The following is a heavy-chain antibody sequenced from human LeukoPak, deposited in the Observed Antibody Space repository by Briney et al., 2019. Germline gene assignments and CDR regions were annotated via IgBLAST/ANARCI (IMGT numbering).Heavy chain of an antibody. CDR2: INPNSGGT. Sequence: ASVKVSCKASGYTFTGYYMHWVRQAPGQGLEWMGWINPNSGGTNYAQKFQGRVTMTRDTSISTAYMELSRLRSDDTAVYYCARVDCSGGRCYSEFDYWGQGTLVTVSS. D-gene: IGHD2-15*01. J-gene: IGHJ4*02. CDR1: GYTFTGYY. V-gene: IGHV1-2*02. CDR3: ARVDCSGGRCYSEFDY.